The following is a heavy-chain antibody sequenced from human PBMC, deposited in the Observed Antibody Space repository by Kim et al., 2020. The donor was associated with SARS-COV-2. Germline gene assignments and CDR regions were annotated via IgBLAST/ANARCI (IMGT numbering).Heavy chain of an antibody. V-gene: IGHV1-69*13. CDR1: GGTFRYYA. CDR2: IIPTFGTT. D-gene: IGHD6-19*01. CDR3: VRGARSGGQFVGRLEY. Sequence: SVKVSCKADGGTFRYYAVIWVRVDPRQGLEWMGGIIPTFGTTNYAQRFLGRLKFTADESTNTAHMELSSLTSEDTAFYYCVRGARSGGQFVGRLEYWGQ. J-gene: IGHJ4*02.